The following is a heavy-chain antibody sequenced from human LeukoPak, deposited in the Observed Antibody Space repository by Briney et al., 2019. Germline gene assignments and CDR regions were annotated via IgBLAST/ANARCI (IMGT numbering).Heavy chain of an antibody. D-gene: IGHD4-23*01. CDR1: GLTFSSFA. CDR3: AFDYGGNWEAFDI. V-gene: IGHV3-64*01. J-gene: IGHJ3*02. Sequence: GGSLRLSCVASGLTFSSFAMHWVRQAPGKGLECLAVISDNGGTTDYSRSVKGRFTISRDNSKNTLYLQMGSLRPEDMAVYYCAFDYGGNWEAFDIWGQGTMVTVSS. CDR2: ISDNGGTT.